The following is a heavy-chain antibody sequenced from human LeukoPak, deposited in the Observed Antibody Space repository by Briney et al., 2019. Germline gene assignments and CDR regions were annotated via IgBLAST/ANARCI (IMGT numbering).Heavy chain of an antibody. Sequence: ASVKVSCKASGGTFSSYAISWVRQAPGQGLEWMGRIIPILGIANYAQKFQGRVTITADKSTSTAYMELSSLRSEDTAVYYCARDDYGDWGPYGMDVWGQGTTVTVSS. CDR2: IIPILGIA. CDR1: GGTFSSYA. CDR3: ARDDYGDWGPYGMDV. V-gene: IGHV1-69*04. D-gene: IGHD4-17*01. J-gene: IGHJ6*02.